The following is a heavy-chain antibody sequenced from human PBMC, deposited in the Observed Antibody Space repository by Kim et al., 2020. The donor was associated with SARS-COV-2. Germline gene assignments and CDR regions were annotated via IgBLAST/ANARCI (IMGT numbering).Heavy chain of an antibody. V-gene: IGHV1-2*02. Sequence: ASVKVSCKASGYTFTGYYMHWVRQAPGQGLEWMGWINPNSGGTNYAQKFQGRVTMTRDTSISTAYMELSRLRSDDTAVYYCARDAKGSSSWYFDLWGRGTLVTVSS. CDR3: ARDAKGSSSWYFDL. J-gene: IGHJ2*01. CDR2: INPNSGGT. CDR1: GYTFTGYY. D-gene: IGHD6-6*01.